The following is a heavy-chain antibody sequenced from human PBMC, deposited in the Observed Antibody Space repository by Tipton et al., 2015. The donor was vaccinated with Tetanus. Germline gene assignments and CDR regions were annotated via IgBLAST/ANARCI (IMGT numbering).Heavy chain of an antibody. J-gene: IGHJ2*01. CDR1: GASISSSY. D-gene: IGHD5-18*01. V-gene: IGHV4-59*01. Sequence: LRLSCTVSGASISSSYWSWIRQAPGKGLEWIGDTDSSGKSNSNPSLKSRLVISVDTSKSQFSLRLSSVTAADTALYYCARDNDVSAAIRYFDLWGRGTLVTVSS. CDR2: TDSSGKS. CDR3: ARDNDVSAAIRYFDL.